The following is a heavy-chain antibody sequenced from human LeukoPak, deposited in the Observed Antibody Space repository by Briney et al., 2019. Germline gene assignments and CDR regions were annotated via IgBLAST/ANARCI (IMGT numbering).Heavy chain of an antibody. CDR1: GGSISSYY. CDR2: IYYSGST. CDR3: ARDPGYYDSSGYLDY. V-gene: IGHV4-59*01. J-gene: IGHJ4*02. Sequence: PSETLSLTCTVSGGSISSYYWSWIRQPPGKGLEWIGYIYYSGSTNYNPSLKSRVSISVDTFKIQLSLKLISVTAADTAVYYCARDPGYYDSSGYLDYWGQGTLVTVSS. D-gene: IGHD3-22*01.